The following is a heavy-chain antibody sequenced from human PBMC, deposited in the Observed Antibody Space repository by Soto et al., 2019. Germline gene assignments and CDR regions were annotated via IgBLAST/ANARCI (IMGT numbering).Heavy chain of an antibody. Sequence: QVQLQQWGAGLLKPSETLSLTCAVYCGSFSGYYWSWIRQPPGKGLEWIGEINHSGSTNYNPSLKSRVTMSLDTSKNQFSRKLSSVTDAETAVYYCARTSRFDCWGQGTLLTVSS. CDR1: CGSFSGYY. J-gene: IGHJ4*02. CDR2: INHSGST. CDR3: ARTSRFDC. V-gene: IGHV4-34*01. D-gene: IGHD6-6*01.